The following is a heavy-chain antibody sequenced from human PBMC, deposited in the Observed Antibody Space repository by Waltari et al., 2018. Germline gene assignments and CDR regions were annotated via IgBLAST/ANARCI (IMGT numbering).Heavy chain of an antibody. CDR3: ARGRVALRIVSWFDP. CDR2: IYHSGST. D-gene: IGHD2-15*01. V-gene: IGHV4-38-2*01. Sequence: QVQLQESGPGLVKPSATLSLTCAVSGYSIISGYYWGWTRQPPGKGLEWIGSIYHSGSTYYNPSLKSRVTISVDTSKNQFSLKLSSVTAADTAVYYCARGRVALRIVSWFDPWGQGTLVTVSS. J-gene: IGHJ5*02. CDR1: GYSIISGYY.